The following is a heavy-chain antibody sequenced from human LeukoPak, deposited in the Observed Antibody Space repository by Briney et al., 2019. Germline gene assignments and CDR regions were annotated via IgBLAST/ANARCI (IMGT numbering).Heavy chain of an antibody. D-gene: IGHD6-25*01. CDR2: MNPNSGNT. V-gene: IGHV1-8*01. Sequence: GASVKVSCKASGYTFTSYDINWVRQATGQGLEWMGWMNPNSGNTGYAQKFQGRVTMTRNTSISTAYMELSSLTSEDTAVYYCTRATRGTSYYDFWGQGTLVLVSS. J-gene: IGHJ4*01. CDR1: GYTFTSYD. CDR3: TRATRGTSYYDF.